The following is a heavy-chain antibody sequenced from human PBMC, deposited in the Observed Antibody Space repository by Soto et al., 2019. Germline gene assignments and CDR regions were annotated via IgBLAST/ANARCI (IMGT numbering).Heavy chain of an antibody. Sequence: PGESLKISCKGSGYSFTSYWIGWVRQMPGKGLEWMGIIYPGDSDTRYSPSFQGQVTISADKSISTAYLQWSSLKASDTAMYYCARRYCSGGSCYSGGTWFDTWGQGTLVAISS. CDR1: GYSFTSYW. V-gene: IGHV5-51*01. J-gene: IGHJ5*02. CDR3: ARRYCSGGSCYSGGTWFDT. CDR2: IYPGDSDT. D-gene: IGHD2-15*01.